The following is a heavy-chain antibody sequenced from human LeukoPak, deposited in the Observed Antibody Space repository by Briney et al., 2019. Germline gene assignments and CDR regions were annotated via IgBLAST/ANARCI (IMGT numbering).Heavy chain of an antibody. V-gene: IGHV4-59*08. J-gene: IGHJ4*02. CDR1: GGSISSYY. Sequence: KPSEPLSLTRTFTGGSISSYYWSWIRQPPGKGLEWIGYIYYSGSTNYNPSLKSRVTISVDTSKNQFSLKLSSVTAADTAVYYCARHSRLDKSSLSWADYWGQGTLVTVSS. CDR2: IYYSGST. CDR3: ARHSRLDKSSLSWADY. D-gene: IGHD2-2*03.